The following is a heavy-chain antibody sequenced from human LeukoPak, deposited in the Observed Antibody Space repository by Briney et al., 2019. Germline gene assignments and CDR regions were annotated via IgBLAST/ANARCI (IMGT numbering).Heavy chain of an antibody. D-gene: IGHD1-26*01. Sequence: GGSLRLSCAASGFTFSSYWMSWVRQAPGKGLEWVANIKQDGSEKYYVDSVKGRFTISRDNSKNTLYLQMNSLRAEDTAVYYCAKKLTGMGASYDYWGQGTLVTVSS. CDR3: AKKLTGMGASYDY. CDR1: GFTFSSYW. J-gene: IGHJ4*02. V-gene: IGHV3-7*03. CDR2: IKQDGSEK.